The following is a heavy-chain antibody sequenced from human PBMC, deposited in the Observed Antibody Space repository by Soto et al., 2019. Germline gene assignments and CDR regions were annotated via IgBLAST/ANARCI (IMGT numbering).Heavy chain of an antibody. D-gene: IGHD3-10*01. CDR2: ISGSGGST. CDR1: GFTFSSYA. V-gene: IGHV3-23*01. CDR3: AKAPRITMVRGVSSLPTMDV. Sequence: GGSLRLSCVASGFTFSSYAMSWVRQAPGKGLEWVSAISGSGGSTYYADSVKGRFTISRDNSKNTLYLQMNSLRAEDTAVYYCAKAPRITMVRGVSSLPTMDVWGKGTTVTVSS. J-gene: IGHJ6*03.